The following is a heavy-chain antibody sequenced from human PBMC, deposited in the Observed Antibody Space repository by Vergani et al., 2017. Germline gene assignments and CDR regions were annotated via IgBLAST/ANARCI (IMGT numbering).Heavy chain of an antibody. CDR2: IIPIFGTA. J-gene: IGHJ6*02. Sequence: QVQLVQSGAEVKKPGSSVKVSCKASGGTFSSYAISWVRQATGQGLEWMGGIIPIFGTANYAQKFQCRVTITADKSTSTAYMELSSLRSEDTAVYYCARRLISGGEDRGGLYYYYGMDVWGQGTTVTVSS. CDR1: GGTFSSYA. D-gene: IGHD2-21*01. V-gene: IGHV1-69*06. CDR3: ARRLISGGEDRGGLYYYYGMDV.